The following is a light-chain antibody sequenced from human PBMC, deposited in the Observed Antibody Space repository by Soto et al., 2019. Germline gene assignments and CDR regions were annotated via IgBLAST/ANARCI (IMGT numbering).Light chain of an antibody. CDR3: QQYDDSIT. V-gene: IGKV3-20*01. Sequence: EIVLTQSPDTLSLSTGESATLSCRASQSVSSNSLAWYQQKPGRAPRLLIYGASNRATGIPDRFSGSGSGTDFTLTISRLEPEDFAVFYCQQYDDSITFGQGTRLEIE. CDR1: QSVSSNS. J-gene: IGKJ5*01. CDR2: GAS.